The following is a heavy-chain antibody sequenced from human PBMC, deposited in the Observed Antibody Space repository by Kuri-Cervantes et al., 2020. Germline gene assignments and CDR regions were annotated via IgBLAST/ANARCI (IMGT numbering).Heavy chain of an antibody. Sequence: GESLQISCAASGFTFSSYGMHWVRQAPGKGLEWVAVISYDGSNKYYADSVKGRFTISRDNAENSLDLQMSGLRAEDTALYYCARGGRAGASDIWGQGKMV. V-gene: IGHV3-30*03. CDR2: ISYDGSNK. CDR3: ARGGRAGASDI. J-gene: IGHJ3*02. D-gene: IGHD6-19*01. CDR1: GFTFSSYG.